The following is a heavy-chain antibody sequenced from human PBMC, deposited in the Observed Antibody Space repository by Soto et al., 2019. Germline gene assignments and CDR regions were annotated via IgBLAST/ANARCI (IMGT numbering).Heavy chain of an antibody. V-gene: IGHV4-59*01. J-gene: IGHJ3*02. CDR1: GGSISSYY. CDR2: IYYSGST. D-gene: IGHD3-22*01. CDR3: ARDKYYDSSGDSDAFDI. Sequence: SETLSLTCTVSGGSISSYYWSWIRQPPGKGLEWIGYIYYSGSTNYNPSLKSRVTISVDTSKNQFSLKLSSVTAADTAVYYCARDKYYDSSGDSDAFDIWGQGTMVTVSS.